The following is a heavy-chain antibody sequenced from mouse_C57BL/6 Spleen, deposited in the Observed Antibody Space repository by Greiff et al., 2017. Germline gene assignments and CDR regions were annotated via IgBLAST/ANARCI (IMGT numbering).Heavy chain of an antibody. CDR1: GFSFNTYA. J-gene: IGHJ4*01. Sequence: EVQGVESGGGLVQPKGSLKLSCAASGFSFNTYAMNWVRQAPGKGLEWVARIRSKSNNYATYYADSVKDRFTISRDDSESMLYLQMNNLKTEDTAMYYCVRHEGSMYYAMDYWGQGTSVTVSS. CDR3: VRHEGSMYYAMDY. CDR2: IRSKSNNYAT. V-gene: IGHV10-1*01. D-gene: IGHD1-1*01.